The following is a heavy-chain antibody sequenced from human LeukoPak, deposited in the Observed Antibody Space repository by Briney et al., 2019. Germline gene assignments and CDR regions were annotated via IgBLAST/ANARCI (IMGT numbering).Heavy chain of an antibody. CDR1: GGSISSGGYY. J-gene: IGHJ4*02. CDR3: ARGPRGGNELWVY. V-gene: IGHV4-31*03. Sequence: SETLSLTCTVSGGSISSGGYYWSWIRQHPGKGLEWIGYIYYSGSTYYNPSLKSRVTISVDTSKNQFSLKLSSVTAADTAVYYCARGPRGGNELWVYWGQGTLVTVSS. D-gene: IGHD3-10*01. CDR2: IYYSGST.